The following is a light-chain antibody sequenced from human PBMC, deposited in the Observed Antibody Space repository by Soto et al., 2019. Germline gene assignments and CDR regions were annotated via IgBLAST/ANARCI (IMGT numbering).Light chain of an antibody. Sequence: EIVLTQSPGTLSMSPGERATLSCRASQSISHKYLAWFQKSPCQAPRLLIHGVSVRATGIPDRFSASGFGTDFTLTISRLEPEDFAVYYCQLYSGSPWTFGQGTKVEIK. V-gene: IGKV3-20*01. CDR3: QLYSGSPWT. CDR1: QSISHKY. J-gene: IGKJ1*01. CDR2: GVS.